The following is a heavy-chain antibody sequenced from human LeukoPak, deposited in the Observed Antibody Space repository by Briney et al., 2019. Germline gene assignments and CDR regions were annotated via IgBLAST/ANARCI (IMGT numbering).Heavy chain of an antibody. CDR3: ARYGAAPPNYYYYMDV. CDR2: ISSNGGST. CDR1: GFTFSSYA. J-gene: IGHJ6*03. V-gene: IGHV3-64*01. Sequence: GGSLRLSCAASGFTFSSYAMHWVRQAPGKGLEYVSAISSNGGSTYYANSVKGRFTISRDNSKNTLYLQMGSLRAEDMAVYYCARYGAAPPNYYYYMDVWGKGTTVTVSS. D-gene: IGHD3-10*01.